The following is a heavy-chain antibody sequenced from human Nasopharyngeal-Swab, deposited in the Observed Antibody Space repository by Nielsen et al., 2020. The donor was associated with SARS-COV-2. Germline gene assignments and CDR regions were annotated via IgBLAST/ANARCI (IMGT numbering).Heavy chain of an antibody. V-gene: IGHV3-23*01. J-gene: IGHJ6*02. D-gene: IGHD6-13*01. CDR3: AKDGERRGIAAAGTLYYYYGMDV. Sequence: WIRQPPGKGLEWVSAISGSGGSTYYADSVKGRFTISRDNSKNTLYLQMNSLRAEDTAVYYCAKDGERRGIAAAGTLYYYYGMDVWGQGTTGTVSS. CDR2: ISGSGGST.